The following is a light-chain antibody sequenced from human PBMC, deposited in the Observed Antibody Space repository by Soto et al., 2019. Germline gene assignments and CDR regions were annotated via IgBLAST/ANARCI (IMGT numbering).Light chain of an antibody. J-gene: IGKJ1*01. CDR1: QSVGTN. CDR2: ATS. CDR3: HQRQSWPRT. Sequence: ERVITQSPITLSFSPREKLPLSFRASQSVGTNLAWYQQKPGQTPRLLIYATSIRAAGIPARFSASGTGTDFTLTISDVQPEDFAVYYCHQRQSWPRTFGQGTKVDI. V-gene: IGKV3-11*01.